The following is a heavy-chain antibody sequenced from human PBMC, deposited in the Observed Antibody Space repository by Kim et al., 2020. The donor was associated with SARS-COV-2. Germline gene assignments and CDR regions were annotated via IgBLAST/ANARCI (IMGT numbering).Heavy chain of an antibody. CDR3: TTDRDYDILTGYSSFCCY. D-gene: IGHD3-9*01. J-gene: IGHJ4*02. V-gene: IGHV3-15*01. CDR1: GFTFSNAW. Sequence: GGSLRLSCAASGFTFSNAWMSWVRQAPGKGLEWVGRIKSKTDGGTTDYAAPVKGRFTISRDDSKNTLYLQMNSLKTEDTAVYYCTTDRDYDILTGYSSFCCYWGQGTLVTVSS. CDR2: IKSKTDGGTT.